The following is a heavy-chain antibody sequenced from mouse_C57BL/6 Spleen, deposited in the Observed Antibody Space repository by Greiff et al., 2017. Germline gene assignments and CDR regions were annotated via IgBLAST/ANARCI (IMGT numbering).Heavy chain of an antibody. Sequence: QVQLKQPGAELVKPGASVKLSCKASGYTFTSYWMHWVKQRPGQGLEWIGMIHPNSGSTNYNEKFKSKATLTVDKSSSTAYMQLSSLTSEDSAVYYCARRDYGSSLFDYWGQGTTLTVSS. J-gene: IGHJ2*01. CDR1: GYTFTSYW. CDR3: ARRDYGSSLFDY. CDR2: IHPNSGST. D-gene: IGHD1-1*01. V-gene: IGHV1-64*01.